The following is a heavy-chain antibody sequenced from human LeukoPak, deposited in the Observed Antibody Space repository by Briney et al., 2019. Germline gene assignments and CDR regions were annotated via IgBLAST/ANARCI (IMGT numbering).Heavy chain of an antibody. CDR2: ISGSGGST. V-gene: IGHV3-23*01. Sequence: GGSLRLSCAASGFTFTSYAMSWVRQAPGKGLEWVSSISGSGGSTYYADSVKGRFTISRDNSKNTLYLQMNSLRAEDTAVYYCAKDLPNPGTSRHFQYRGQGTLVTVSS. CDR1: GFTFTSYA. CDR3: AKDLPNPGTSRHFQY. D-gene: IGHD2-8*01. J-gene: IGHJ1*01.